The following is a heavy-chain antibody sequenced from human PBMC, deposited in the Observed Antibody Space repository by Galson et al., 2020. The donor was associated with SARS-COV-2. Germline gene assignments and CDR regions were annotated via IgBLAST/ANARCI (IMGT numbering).Heavy chain of an antibody. D-gene: IGHD3-10*01. CDR3: TRGSNSSPFYHCGP. Sequence: ASVKVSCKASGYTFSGHYMHWVRLAPGQGLEWMGRINPNSGDTDVAQKFQGRVTMTTDTSLTTAYMELSRLTSDDTAVYYCTRGSNSSPFYHCGPLGQGSLVAVSS. CDR2: INPNSGDT. CDR1: GYTFSGHY. V-gene: IGHV1-2*06. J-gene: IGHJ5*02.